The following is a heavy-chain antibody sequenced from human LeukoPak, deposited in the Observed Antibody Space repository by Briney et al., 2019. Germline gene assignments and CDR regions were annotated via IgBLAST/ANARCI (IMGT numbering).Heavy chain of an antibody. CDR2: INHSGST. CDR1: GGSFSGYY. Sequence: SETLSLTCAVYGGSFSGYYWSWIRQPPGKGLEWIGEINHSGSTNYNPSLKSRVTISVDTSKNQFSLKLSSVTAADTAVYYCARVSADRDYYMDVWGKGTTVTISS. J-gene: IGHJ6*03. V-gene: IGHV4-34*01. D-gene: IGHD1-14*01. CDR3: ARVSADRDYYMDV.